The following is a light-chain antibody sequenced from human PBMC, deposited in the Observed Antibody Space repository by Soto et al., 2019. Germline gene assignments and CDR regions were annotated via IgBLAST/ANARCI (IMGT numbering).Light chain of an antibody. CDR2: EVT. Sequence: QSALTQPASVSGSPGQSITISCTVTSSDVGSYNYVSWYQQHPGKAPKLIIFEVTYRPSGVSARFSGSKSGSTASLTISGLQAEDEADYFCSSFSTTSSPHVLFGGGTKLTVL. J-gene: IGLJ2*01. CDR3: SSFSTTSSPHVL. CDR1: SSDVGSYNY. V-gene: IGLV2-14*01.